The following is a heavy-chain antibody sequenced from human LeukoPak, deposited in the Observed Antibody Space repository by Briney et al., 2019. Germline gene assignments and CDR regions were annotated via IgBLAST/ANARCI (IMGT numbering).Heavy chain of an antibody. Sequence: PGGSLRLSCAASGFAFSSYEMNWVRQAPGKGLEWVSYISGSGSTIYYADSVRGRFTISRDNAKNSLYLQMNSLRAEDTAVYYCARVYIVGSYPGMDVWGQGTTVTVSS. CDR3: ARVYIVGSYPGMDV. J-gene: IGHJ6*02. V-gene: IGHV3-48*03. D-gene: IGHD1-26*01. CDR1: GFAFSSYE. CDR2: ISGSGSTI.